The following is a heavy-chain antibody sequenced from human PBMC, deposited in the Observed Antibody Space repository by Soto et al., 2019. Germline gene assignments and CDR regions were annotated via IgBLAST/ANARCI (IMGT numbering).Heavy chain of an antibody. V-gene: IGHV1-46*01. CDR1: GYPFISYY. Sequence: QVQLMQSGAEVKRPGASVKISCKPSGYPFISYYIHWVRQARGQGLEWVGLIDPSRGATSYAERFQGRLSITSDKSTATVYMNVWSLTSDDTAIYYCATFPRGYWGQGTLVSVSS. J-gene: IGHJ4*02. CDR3: ATFPRGY. CDR2: IDPSRGAT.